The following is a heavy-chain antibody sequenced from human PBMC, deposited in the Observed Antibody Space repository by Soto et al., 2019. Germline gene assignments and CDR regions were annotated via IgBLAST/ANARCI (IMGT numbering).Heavy chain of an antibody. CDR3: ARDQGRYCSSTSCYSDAFDI. Sequence: QVQLVQSGAEVKKPGASVKVSCKASGYSFTTYAMHWERQAPGQRLEWMGWINAGNDNTNYSQNFQGRVTIIRDTSASTAYMELSSLRSEDTAVYYCARDQGRYCSSTSCYSDAFDIWGQGTMVTVSS. V-gene: IGHV1-3*01. CDR1: GYSFTTYA. CDR2: INAGNDNT. D-gene: IGHD2-2*01. J-gene: IGHJ3*02.